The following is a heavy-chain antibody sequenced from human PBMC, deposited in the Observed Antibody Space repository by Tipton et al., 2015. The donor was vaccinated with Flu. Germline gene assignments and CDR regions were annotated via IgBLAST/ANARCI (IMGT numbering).Heavy chain of an antibody. CDR1: GYTFTGYY. D-gene: IGHD5-24*01. J-gene: IGHJ3*02. Sequence: QLVQSGAEVKKPGASVKVSCKASGYTFTGYYIHWVRQAPGQGLEWMGWINPNSGGTNYAQKFQGWVTMTRDTSISTAYMELSRLSSDDTAMYYCARDGAGYNGAFDMWGQGTMVTVSS. V-gene: IGHV1-2*04. CDR2: INPNSGGT. CDR3: ARDGAGYNGAFDM.